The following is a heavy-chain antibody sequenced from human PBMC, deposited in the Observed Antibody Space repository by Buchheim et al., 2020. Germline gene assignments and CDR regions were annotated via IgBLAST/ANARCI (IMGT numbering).Heavy chain of an antibody. J-gene: IGHJ4*02. V-gene: IGHV3-30-3*01. CDR1: GFTFSSYA. D-gene: IGHD1-7*01. CDR2: ISYDGSNK. Sequence: QVQLVESGGGVVQPGRSLRLSCAASGFTFSSYAMHWVRQAPGKGLEWVAVISYDGSNKYYADSVKGRFTISRDNSKNTLYLQMNSLRAEDTAVYYCARSPTGTLAYWGQGTL. CDR3: ARSPTGTLAY.